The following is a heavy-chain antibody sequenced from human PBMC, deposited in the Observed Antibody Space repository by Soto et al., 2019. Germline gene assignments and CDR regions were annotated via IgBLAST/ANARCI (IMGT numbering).Heavy chain of an antibody. CDR3: ARVLAVDGIYYYYYGMDV. CDR1: GFTFSSYA. CDR2: ISYDGSNK. Sequence: QVPLVESGGGVVQPGRSLRLSCAASGFTFSSYAMHWVRQATGKGLEWVAVISYDGSNKYYADSVKGRFTISRDNSKNTLYLQMNSQRAEVTAVYYCARVLAVDGIYYYYYGMDVWGQWTMVTVSS. V-gene: IGHV3-30-3*01. D-gene: IGHD6-19*01. J-gene: IGHJ6*02.